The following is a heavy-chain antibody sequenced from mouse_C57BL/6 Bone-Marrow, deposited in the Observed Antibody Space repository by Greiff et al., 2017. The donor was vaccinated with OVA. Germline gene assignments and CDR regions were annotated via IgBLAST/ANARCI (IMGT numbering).Heavy chain of an antibody. J-gene: IGHJ2*01. Sequence: VKLQQPGAELVKPGASVKMSCTASGYTFTSYWITWVKQRPGQGLEWIGDIYPCSGSTNYNEKIKSKATLTVDKSSRTAYMQLSSLTSEDSAVYYWARSGGNWEGDWGQGTTLTVSS. D-gene: IGHD4-1*01. CDR3: ARSGGNWEGD. V-gene: IGHV1-55*01. CDR2: IYPCSGST. CDR1: GYTFTSYW.